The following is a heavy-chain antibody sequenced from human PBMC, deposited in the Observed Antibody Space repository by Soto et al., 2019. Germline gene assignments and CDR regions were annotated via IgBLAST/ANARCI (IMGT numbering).Heavy chain of an antibody. CDR3: ARPITMVRGVIIGFDY. CDR1: DGSISSSRYY. CDR2: IYYSGST. V-gene: IGHV4-39*01. J-gene: IGHJ4*02. D-gene: IGHD3-10*01. Sequence: PSETLSLTCTVSDGSISSSRYYWGWTRQPPGKGLEWIGSIYYSGSTYYNPSLKSRVTISVDTSKNQFSLKLSSVTAADTAVYYCARPITMVRGVIIGFDYWGQGTPVTVSS.